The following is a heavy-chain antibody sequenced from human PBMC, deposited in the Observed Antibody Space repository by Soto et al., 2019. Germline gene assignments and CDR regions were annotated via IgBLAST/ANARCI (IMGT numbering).Heavy chain of an antibody. CDR3: ARDYYDSSGRPTIDY. CDR2: INHSGST. V-gene: IGHV4-34*01. Sequence: PSETLSLTCAVCGGSFSGYYWSWIRLPPGKGLEWIGEINHSGSTNYNPSLKSRVTISVDTSKNQFSLKLSSVTAADTAVYYCARDYYDSSGRPTIDYWGQGTLVTVS. D-gene: IGHD3-22*01. CDR1: GGSFSGYY. J-gene: IGHJ4*02.